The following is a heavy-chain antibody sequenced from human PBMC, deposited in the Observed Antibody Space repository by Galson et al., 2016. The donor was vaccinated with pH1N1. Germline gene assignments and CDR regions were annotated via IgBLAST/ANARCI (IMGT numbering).Heavy chain of an antibody. V-gene: IGHV1-69*13. D-gene: IGHD6-13*01. J-gene: IGHJ5*02. CDR1: GGTFNTDA. CDR2: IIAIFGTA. CDR3: ARVDSSKWQRGWLDP. Sequence: SVKVSCKASGGTFNTDAISWVRQAPGQGLEWMGRIIAIFGTANYAQKLQGRVTLTADESINTVYMELNSLSSEDTAVYYCARVDSSKWQRGWLDPWGQGTLVTVSS.